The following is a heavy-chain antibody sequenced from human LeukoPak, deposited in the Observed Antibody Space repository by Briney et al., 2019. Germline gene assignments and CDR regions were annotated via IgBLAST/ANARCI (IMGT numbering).Heavy chain of an antibody. CDR2: IYNSGST. J-gene: IGHJ4*02. CDR3: ARSSKYYYDSSGYYNDGYFDY. V-gene: IGHV4-38-2*02. Sequence: SETLSLTCTVSGYSISSGYYWGWIRQPPGKGLEWIGSIYNSGSTYYNPSLKSRVTISVDTSKNQFSLNLSSVTAADTAVYYCARSSKYYYDSSGYYNDGYFDYWGQGTLVTVSS. D-gene: IGHD3-22*01. CDR1: GYSISSGYY.